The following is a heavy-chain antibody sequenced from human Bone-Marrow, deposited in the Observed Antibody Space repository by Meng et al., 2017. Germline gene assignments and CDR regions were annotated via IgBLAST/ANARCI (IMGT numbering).Heavy chain of an antibody. CDR3: ARDGGY. V-gene: IGHV4-34*01. CDR1: GGSFSGYY. J-gene: IGHJ4*02. CDR2: INHSGST. Sequence: QVQLQQWGAGLLKPSETLSLTWSVYGGSFSGYYWSWIRQPPGKXLEWIGEINHSGSTNYNPSLKSRVTISVDTSKNQFSLKLSSVTAADTAVYYCARDGGYWGQGTLVTVSS. D-gene: IGHD3-16*01.